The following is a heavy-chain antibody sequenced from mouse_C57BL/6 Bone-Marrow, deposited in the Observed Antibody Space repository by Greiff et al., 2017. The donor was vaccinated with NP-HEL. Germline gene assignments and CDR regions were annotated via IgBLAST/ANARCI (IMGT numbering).Heavy chain of an antibody. CDR2: LDPSARHT. V-gene: IGHV1-50*01. J-gene: IGHJ3*01. CDR1: GYTFTSYW. CDR3: SYRGFAY. Sequence: QVQLQQPGAELVKPGASVKLSCKASGYTFTSYWMQWVNQRPGQGLEWIGELDPSARHTNYNSKFKGTATLTVDTSSSTAYMQLSSLTSEDSAVYYCSYRGFAYWGQGTLVTVSA.